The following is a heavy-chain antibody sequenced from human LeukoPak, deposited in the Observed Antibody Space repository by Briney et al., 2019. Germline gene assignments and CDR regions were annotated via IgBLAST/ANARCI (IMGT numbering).Heavy chain of an antibody. D-gene: IGHD5-18*01. CDR2: ISSSSSYI. CDR3: ARTAMAGTYIDY. CDR1: GFPFSSYS. Sequence: PGGALRPSFAAPGFPFSSYSMNWGRQAPGKGRGGVSSISSSSSYIYYADSVKGRFTISRDNAKNSLYLQMNSLRAEDTAVYYCARTAMAGTYIDYWGQGTLVTVSS. J-gene: IGHJ4*02. V-gene: IGHV3-21*01.